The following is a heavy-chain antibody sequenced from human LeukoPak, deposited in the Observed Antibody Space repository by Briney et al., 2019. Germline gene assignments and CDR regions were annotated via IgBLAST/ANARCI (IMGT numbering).Heavy chain of an antibody. CDR3: ARGRQNYGDYPY. D-gene: IGHD4-17*01. V-gene: IGHV3-53*01. CDR2: LYYGVST. Sequence: GGSLRLSCAASGFTFSSYAITWFRQAPGKGLEWVSVLYYGVSTFYKDSAKGRFTTSGDNFKNTVYLQMNSLRAEDTAVYYCARGRQNYGDYPYWGQGTLVTVSS. CDR1: GFTFSSYA. J-gene: IGHJ4*02.